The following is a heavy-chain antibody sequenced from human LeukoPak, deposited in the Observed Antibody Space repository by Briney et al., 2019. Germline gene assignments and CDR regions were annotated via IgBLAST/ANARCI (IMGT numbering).Heavy chain of an antibody. V-gene: IGHV4-59*01. CDR2: IYYSGST. CDR1: GGSISSYY. CDR3: ARGEDSKRWAFDY. J-gene: IGHJ4*02. D-gene: IGHD1-26*01. Sequence: SETLSLTCTVSGGSISSYYWSWIRQPPGKGLECIGYIYYSGSTNYNPSLKSRVTISVDTSKNQFSLKLSSVTAADTAVYYCARGEDSKRWAFDYWGQGTLVTVSS.